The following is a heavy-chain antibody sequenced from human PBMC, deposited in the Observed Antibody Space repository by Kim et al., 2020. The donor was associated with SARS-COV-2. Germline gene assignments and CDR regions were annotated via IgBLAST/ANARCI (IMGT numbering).Heavy chain of an antibody. CDR1: GGSFSGYY. J-gene: IGHJ5*02. CDR2: INHSGST. CDR3: ARGRRIPGWFDH. D-gene: IGHD2-21*01. V-gene: IGHV4-34*01. Sequence: SETLSLTCAVYGGSFSGYYWSWIRQPPGKGLEWIGEINHSGSTNYNPSLKSRVTISVDTSKNQFSLKLSSVTAADTAVYYCARGRRIPGWFDHWGQGTLVTVSS.